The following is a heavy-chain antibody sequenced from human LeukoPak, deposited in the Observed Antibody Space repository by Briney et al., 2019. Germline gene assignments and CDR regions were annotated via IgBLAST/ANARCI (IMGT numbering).Heavy chain of an antibody. J-gene: IGHJ6*02. CDR2: IRSKAYGGTT. CDR1: GFTFGDYA. V-gene: IGHV3-49*04. Sequence: GGSLRLSCTASGFTFGDYAMTWVRQAPGKGLECVGFIRSKAYGGTTEYAASVKCRFTISRDDSKSIAYLQMNSLKTKDTAVYYCTRAYADYDYYGMDVWGQGTTVTVSS. CDR3: TRAYADYDYYGMDV. D-gene: IGHD2-8*01.